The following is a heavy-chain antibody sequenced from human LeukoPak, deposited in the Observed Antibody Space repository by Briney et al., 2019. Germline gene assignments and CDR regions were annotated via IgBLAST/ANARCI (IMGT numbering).Heavy chain of an antibody. CDR2: ITGSGGRT. J-gene: IGHJ4*02. CDR3: AKEVLYGSGSYYDY. CDR1: GFTFSTHA. V-gene: IGHV3-23*01. D-gene: IGHD3-10*01. Sequence: GVSLRLSCAASGFTFSTHALNWVRQAPGKGLEWVSAITGSGGRTNYADSVKGRFTISRDNSKNTLYLQMNSLRAEDTAIYYCAKEVLYGSGSYYDYWGQGTLVTVSS.